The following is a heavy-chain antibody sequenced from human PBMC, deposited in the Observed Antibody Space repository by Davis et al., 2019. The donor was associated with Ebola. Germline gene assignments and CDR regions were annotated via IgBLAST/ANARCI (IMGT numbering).Heavy chain of an antibody. J-gene: IGHJ6*02. CDR1: GDSVSSHSVA. Sequence: SQTLSLTCAISGDSVSSHSVAWNWIRQSPSRGLEWLGRTYYRSKWYNDYAVSVKSRITINPDTSKNQFSLQLNSVTPEDTAVYYCARGRWLVPHYYYYGMDVWGQGTTVTVSS. CDR3: ARGRWLVPHYYYYGMDV. CDR2: TYYRSKWYN. V-gene: IGHV6-1*01. D-gene: IGHD6-19*01.